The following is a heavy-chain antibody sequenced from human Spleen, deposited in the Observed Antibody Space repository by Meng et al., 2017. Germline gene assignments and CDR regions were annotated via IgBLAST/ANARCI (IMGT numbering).Heavy chain of an antibody. D-gene: IGHD5-12*01. V-gene: IGHV1-69*06. CDR1: GGTFSSYA. CDR3: AREPQATDYYYYGMDV. Sequence: SVKVSCKASGGTFSSYAISWVRQAPGQGLEWMGGIIPIFGTANYAQKFQGRVTITADKSTSTAYMELSSLRSEDTAVYYCAREPQATDYYYYGMDVWGQGTTVTVSS. J-gene: IGHJ6*02. CDR2: IIPIFGTA.